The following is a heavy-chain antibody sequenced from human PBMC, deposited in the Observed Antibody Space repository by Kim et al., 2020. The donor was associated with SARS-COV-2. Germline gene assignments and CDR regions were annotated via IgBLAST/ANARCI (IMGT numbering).Heavy chain of an antibody. Sequence: GGSLRLSCEASGFTFSDYHMSWIRQAPGKGLEWVSHITSGGSTIYYADSVKGRFTISRDNAKNSLYVQMNSLRVEDTAVYYCARDRDVGVGSGMDVWGQGTTVTVSS. V-gene: IGHV3-11*04. J-gene: IGHJ6*02. CDR3: ARDRDVGVGSGMDV. CDR1: GFTFSDYH. CDR2: ITSGGSTI. D-gene: IGHD1-26*01.